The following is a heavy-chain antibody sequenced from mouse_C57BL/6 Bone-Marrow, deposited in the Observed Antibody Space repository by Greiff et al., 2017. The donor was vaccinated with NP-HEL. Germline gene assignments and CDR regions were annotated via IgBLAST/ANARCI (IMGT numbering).Heavy chain of an antibody. J-gene: IGHJ4*01. Sequence: QVQLQQSGPGLVAPSQSLSITCTVSGFSLTSYAISWVRQPPGKGLEWLGVIWTGGGTNYNSALKSRLSISKDNSKSQVFLKMNSQQTDDTARYYCARNGYGNSYYAMDYWGQGTSVTVSS. V-gene: IGHV2-9-1*01. CDR1: GFSLTSYA. CDR3: ARNGYGNSYYAMDY. D-gene: IGHD2-10*02. CDR2: IWTGGGT.